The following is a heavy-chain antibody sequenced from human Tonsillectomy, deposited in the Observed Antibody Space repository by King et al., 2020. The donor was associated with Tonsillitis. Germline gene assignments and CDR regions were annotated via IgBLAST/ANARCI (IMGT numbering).Heavy chain of an antibody. CDR3: GRRLSEYCSGSTCYSFDY. V-gene: IGHV4-34*01. Sequence: VQLQQWGAGLLKPSETMSLTCAVSGGSFSGYYWNWIRQPPGKGLEWVGEINHSGSTNYNPSLKSRVTISVDTSKNQFSLKLSSVTAADTAVYFCGRRLSEYCSGSTCYSFDYWGQGTLVTVSS. CDR1: GGSFSGYY. D-gene: IGHD2-15*01. CDR2: INHSGST. J-gene: IGHJ4*02.